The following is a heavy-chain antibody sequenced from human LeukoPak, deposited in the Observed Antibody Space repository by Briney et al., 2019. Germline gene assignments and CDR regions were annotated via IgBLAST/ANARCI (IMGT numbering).Heavy chain of an antibody. CDR1: GYTFTSYG. V-gene: IGHV1-18*01. Sequence: ASVKVSCKASGYTFTSYGISWVRQAPGQGLEWMGWISAYNGNTNYAQKLQGRVTMTTDTSTSTAYMELRSLRSDDTAVYYCARGDSSGWIYTGYYGMDVWGQGTTVTVSS. D-gene: IGHD6-19*01. CDR3: ARGDSSGWIYTGYYGMDV. J-gene: IGHJ6*02. CDR2: ISAYNGNT.